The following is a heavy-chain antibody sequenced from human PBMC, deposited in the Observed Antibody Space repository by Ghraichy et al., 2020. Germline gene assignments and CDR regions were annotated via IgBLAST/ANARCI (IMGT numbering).Heavy chain of an antibody. CDR1: GITVGGSY. J-gene: IGHJ5*01. D-gene: IGHD3-10*01. Sequence: GGSLRLSCAASGITVGGSYMAWVRQAPGRGLEWVLVIYTGSSTYYADSVKGRFTISRDISKNTLYLQMNNLRAEDTAVYSCARVRAPAGSGWFDPWGQGTLVTVSS. CDR2: IYTGSST. CDR3: ARVRAPAGSGWFDP. V-gene: IGHV3-53*01.